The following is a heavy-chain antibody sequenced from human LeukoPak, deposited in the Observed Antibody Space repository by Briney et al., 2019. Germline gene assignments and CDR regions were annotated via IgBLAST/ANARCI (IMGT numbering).Heavy chain of an antibody. Sequence: GGSLRLSCAAPGFTFSSYWMHWVRQAPGKGLVWVSRIKSDGSTNYADSVKGRFTISRDNAKNTISLQMNSLRAEDTGVYYCARAPSEIGGYYPEYFRHWGQGTLVTVSS. CDR1: GFTFSSYW. V-gene: IGHV3-74*01. J-gene: IGHJ1*01. D-gene: IGHD3-22*01. CDR2: IKSDGST. CDR3: ARAPSEIGGYYPEYFRH.